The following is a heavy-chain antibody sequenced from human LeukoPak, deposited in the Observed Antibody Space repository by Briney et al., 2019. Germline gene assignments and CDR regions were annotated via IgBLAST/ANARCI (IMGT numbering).Heavy chain of an antibody. V-gene: IGHV4-34*01. CDR1: GGSFSGYY. J-gene: IGHJ4*02. D-gene: IGHD4-17*01. CDR3: GRAEGLFGERRRADY. CDR2: INHRGST. Sequence: SKTLSLTCVVYGGSFSGYYRSWIRHPPGKGLEWIGEINHRGSTHYNPSLQRLVPISVDTSNNQFSLKLRSVAAVDTGVYYCGRAEGLFGERRRADYWGQGTQVSVS.